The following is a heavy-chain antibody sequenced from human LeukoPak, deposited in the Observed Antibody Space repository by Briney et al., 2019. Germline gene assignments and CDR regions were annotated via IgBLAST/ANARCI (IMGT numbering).Heavy chain of an antibody. CDR1: GYTFTSYG. J-gene: IGHJ4*02. CDR2: ISAYNGNT. D-gene: IGHD1-7*01. Sequence: ASVKVSCKASGYTFTSYGISWVRQAPGQGLEWMGWISAYNGNTNYAQKLQGRVTMTTDTSTSRAYMELRSLRSDDTAVYYCARDRIFITGTTEPWFYWGQGTLVTVSS. V-gene: IGHV1-18*01. CDR3: ARDRIFITGTTEPWFY.